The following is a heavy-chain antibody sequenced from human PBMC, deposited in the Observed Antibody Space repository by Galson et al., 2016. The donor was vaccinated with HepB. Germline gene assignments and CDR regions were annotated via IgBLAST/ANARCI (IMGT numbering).Heavy chain of an antibody. CDR1: GFSLSTTGVD. Sequence: PALVKPTQTLTLTCTFSGFSLSTTGVDVGWIRQPPGKTLEWLALISGHDDKRYTSSLKSRLTISKDTSKQQVLLTMTNVDPVDTATYYCIHSSDLHHAFDIWGQGTSVTVSS. CDR2: ISGHDDK. D-gene: IGHD2-21*02. CDR3: IHSSDLHHAFDI. V-gene: IGHV2-5*01. J-gene: IGHJ3*02.